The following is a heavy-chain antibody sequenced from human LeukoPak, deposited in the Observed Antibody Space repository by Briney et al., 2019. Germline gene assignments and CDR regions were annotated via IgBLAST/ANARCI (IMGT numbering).Heavy chain of an antibody. J-gene: IGHJ4*02. CDR2: IGGSGGGI. Sequence: GGSLRLSCAASRFTFSSYAMRWVRQAPGMRLEWVSTIGGSGGGIYYADSVKGRFTISRDNSQSTLYLQMNSLRAEDTAVYYCAKYRGFGDSYDSWGQGTLVTVSS. CDR3: AKYRGFGDSYDS. V-gene: IGHV3-23*01. D-gene: IGHD3-10*01. CDR1: RFTFSSYA.